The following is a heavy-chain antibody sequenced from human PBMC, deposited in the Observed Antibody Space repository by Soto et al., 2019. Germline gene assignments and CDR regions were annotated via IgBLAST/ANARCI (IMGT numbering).Heavy chain of an antibody. Sequence: QVQLQESGPGLVKPSETLSLTCTVSGGSISSYYWSWIRQPPGKGLEWIGYIYYSGSTNYNPSLKSRVTISVDTSKNQFSLKLSSVTAADTAVYYCAREVAGIDYWGQETLVTVSS. J-gene: IGHJ4*02. CDR3: AREVAGIDY. CDR1: GGSISSYY. V-gene: IGHV4-59*01. CDR2: IYYSGST. D-gene: IGHD6-19*01.